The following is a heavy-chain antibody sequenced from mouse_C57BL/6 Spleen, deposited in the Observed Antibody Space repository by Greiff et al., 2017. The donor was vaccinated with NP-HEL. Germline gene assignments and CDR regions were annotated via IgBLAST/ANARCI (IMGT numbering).Heavy chain of an antibody. J-gene: IGHJ2*01. CDR3: ARGNYGSLDY. D-gene: IGHD1-1*01. CDR2: IDPSDSYP. Sequence: VQLQQPGAELVMPGASVKLSCKASGYTFTSYWMHWVQQRPGQGLEWIGEIDPSDSYPNSNQKFKGKSTLTVDKSSSTAYMQLSSLTSEDSAVYYCARGNYGSLDYWGQGTTLTVSS. V-gene: IGHV1-69*01. CDR1: GYTFTSYW.